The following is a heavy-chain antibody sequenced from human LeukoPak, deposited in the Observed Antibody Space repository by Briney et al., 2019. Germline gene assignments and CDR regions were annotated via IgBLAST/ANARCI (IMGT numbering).Heavy chain of an antibody. Sequence: PGGSLRLSCVASGFTFSSNVMIWVRQAPGKGLEWVSSIPASVGSTYYADSVKGRFTISRDNSKNSLYLQMNSLRAEDTAVYYCAKESSGGWYFDYWGQGTLVTVSS. CDR2: IPASVGST. V-gene: IGHV3-23*01. CDR1: GFTFSSNV. D-gene: IGHD6-19*01. CDR3: AKESSGGWYFDY. J-gene: IGHJ4*02.